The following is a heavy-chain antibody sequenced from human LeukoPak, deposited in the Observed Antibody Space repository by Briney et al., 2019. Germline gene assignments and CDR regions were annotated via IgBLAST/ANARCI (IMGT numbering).Heavy chain of an antibody. CDR3: AKDLSSAITSALVLDV. CDR1: GFTFSDYY. V-gene: IGHV3-9*01. J-gene: IGHJ6*02. CDR2: ITWNRDNI. D-gene: IGHD3-22*01. Sequence: PGGSLRLSCAASGFTFSDYYMRWIRQAPGKGLEWVSGITWNRDNIGYGDSVKGRFTISRDNVKNVLYLQMTSLRPEDTALYYCAKDLSSAITSALVLDVWGQGTTVIVSS.